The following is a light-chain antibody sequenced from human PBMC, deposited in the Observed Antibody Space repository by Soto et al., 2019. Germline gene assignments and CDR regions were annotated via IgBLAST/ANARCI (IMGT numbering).Light chain of an antibody. CDR3: SSYTSSSTLV. CDR2: EVS. CDR1: SSDVGGYNY. J-gene: IGLJ1*01. V-gene: IGLV2-14*01. Sequence: QSALTQPASVSGSPGQSITISCTGTSSDVGGYNYVSWYQQHPGKAPKLMIYEVSNRPSGVSNRFSGSTSGNTASPTISGLQAEDEADYYCSSYTSSSTLVFGTGTKLTVL.